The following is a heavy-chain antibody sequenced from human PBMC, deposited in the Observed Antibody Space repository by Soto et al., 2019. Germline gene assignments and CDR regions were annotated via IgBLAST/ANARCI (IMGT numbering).Heavy chain of an antibody. CDR2: IWYDGSNK. CDR1: GFTFSSYG. CDR3: ARDGRYCSSTSCSPRIYYYYYGMDV. Sequence: PGGSLRLSCAASGFTFSSYGMHWVLQAPGKGLEWVAVIWYDGSNKSYADSVKGRFTISRDNSKNTLYLQMNRLRAEDTAVYYCARDGRYCSSTSCSPRIYYYYYGMDVWGQGTTVTVSS. D-gene: IGHD2-2*01. V-gene: IGHV3-33*01. J-gene: IGHJ6*02.